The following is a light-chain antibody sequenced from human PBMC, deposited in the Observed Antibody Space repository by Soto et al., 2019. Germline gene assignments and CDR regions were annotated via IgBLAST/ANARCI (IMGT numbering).Light chain of an antibody. V-gene: IGLV2-14*01. CDR1: SSDVVGYNY. CDR3: SSYTSSSTPVV. Sequence: QSVLTQPGSVSGSPGQSITISCTGTSSDVVGYNYVSWYQQHPGKAPKLMIYDVSNRPSGVSNRFSGSKSGNTAFLTISGLQAEDEADYYCSSYTSSSTPVVFGGGTKLTVL. CDR2: DVS. J-gene: IGLJ2*01.